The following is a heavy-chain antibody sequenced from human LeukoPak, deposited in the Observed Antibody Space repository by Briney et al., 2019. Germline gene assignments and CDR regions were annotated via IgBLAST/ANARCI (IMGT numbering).Heavy chain of an antibody. CDR3: ARGDDCSGGSCYSSGWDYYYMDV. J-gene: IGHJ6*03. V-gene: IGHV7-4-1*04. D-gene: IGHD2-15*01. Sequence: ASVKVSCKASGYTFTSYAMNWVRQAPGQGLEWMGWINTNTGNPTYAQGFTGRFVFSLDTSVSMAYLQISSLKAEDTALYYCARGDDCSGGSCYSSGWDYYYMDVWGKGTTVTVSS. CDR2: INTNTGNP. CDR1: GYTFTSYA.